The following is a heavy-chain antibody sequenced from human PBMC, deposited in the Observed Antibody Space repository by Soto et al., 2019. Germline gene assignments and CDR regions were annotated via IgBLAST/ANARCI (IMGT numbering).Heavy chain of an antibody. CDR1: GRSFSGYY. J-gene: IGHJ6*02. D-gene: IGHD1-26*01. CDR3: ARGPKGEVGGTWYYYAMDV. CDR2: INHSGST. Sequence: KTSETLSLTCAVYGRSFSGYYWSWIRQPPGKGLEWIGEINHSGSTNYNPSLKSRVTISVDTSKNQFSLKLNSVTAADTAVYYCARGPKGEVGGTWYYYAMDVWGQGTTVTVSS. V-gene: IGHV4-34*01.